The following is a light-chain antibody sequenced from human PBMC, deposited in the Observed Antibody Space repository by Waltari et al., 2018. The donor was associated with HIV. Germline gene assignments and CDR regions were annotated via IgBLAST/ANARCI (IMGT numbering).Light chain of an antibody. CDR1: SPGPRAYNY. V-gene: IGLV2-14*03. CDR3: CSYTSPTTLDVI. J-gene: IGLJ2*01. CDR2: AVT. Sequence: QSTLTQPASVSGSPGQSMTISCFRSSPGPRAYNYVSWFHHPPGAAPKLLIYAVTTRPSGISSRFSGSKSGSTVSLTISGLQAEDEADYYCCSYTSPTTLDVIFGGGTKLTVL.